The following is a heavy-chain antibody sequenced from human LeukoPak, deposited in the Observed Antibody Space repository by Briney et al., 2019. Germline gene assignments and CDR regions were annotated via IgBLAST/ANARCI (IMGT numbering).Heavy chain of an antibody. J-gene: IGHJ6*02. D-gene: IGHD3-10*01. CDR2: IDPSDSYT. Sequence: GESPKISCKGSGYSFTSYWISWVRQMPGKGLEWMGRIDPSDSYTNYSPSFQGHVTISADKSISTAYLQWSSLKASDTAMYYCARNYYGSGSYWYYYYGMDVWGQGTTVTVSS. CDR3: ARNYYGSGSYWYYYYGMDV. CDR1: GYSFTSYW. V-gene: IGHV5-10-1*01.